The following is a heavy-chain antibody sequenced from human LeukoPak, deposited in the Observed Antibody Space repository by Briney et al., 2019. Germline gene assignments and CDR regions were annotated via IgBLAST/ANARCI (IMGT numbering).Heavy chain of an antibody. CDR3: VRDGGGAEDY. V-gene: IGHV3-7*01. J-gene: IGHJ4*02. D-gene: IGHD3-16*01. Sequence: GGSLRLSCAASGFTFSSYWMSWVRQAPGKGREGVANIKEDGSEKKYVDSVKGRFTISRDNAKNSLYVQMNSLRAEDTAVYYCVRDGGGAEDYWGQGTLVTVSS. CDR2: IKEDGSEK. CDR1: GFTFSSYW.